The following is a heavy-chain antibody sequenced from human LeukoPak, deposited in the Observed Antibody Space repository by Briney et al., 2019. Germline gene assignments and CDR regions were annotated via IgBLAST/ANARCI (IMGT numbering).Heavy chain of an antibody. CDR3: AREGVGATLPDY. D-gene: IGHD1-26*01. CDR1: GYSISSGYY. Sequence: PSKTLSLTCTVSGYSISSGYYWGWIRQPPGKGLEWIGYIYYSGSTYYNPSLKSRVTISVDTSKNQFSLKLSSVTAADTAVYYCAREGVGATLPDYWGQGTLVTVSS. CDR2: IYYSGST. V-gene: IGHV4-30-4*08. J-gene: IGHJ4*02.